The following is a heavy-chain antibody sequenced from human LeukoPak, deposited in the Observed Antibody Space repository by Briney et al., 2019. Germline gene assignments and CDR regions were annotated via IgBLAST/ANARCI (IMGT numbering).Heavy chain of an antibody. CDR1: GYTFTSYA. CDR3: ARPTRSEDGDYAPFDI. CDR2: INPNSGGT. Sequence: ASVKVSCKASGYTFTSYAMNWVRQAPGQGLEWMGWINPNSGGTNYAQKFQGWVTMTRDTSISTAYMELSRLRSDDTAVYYCARPTRSEDGDYAPFDIWGQGTMVTVSS. J-gene: IGHJ3*02. D-gene: IGHD4-17*01. V-gene: IGHV1-2*04.